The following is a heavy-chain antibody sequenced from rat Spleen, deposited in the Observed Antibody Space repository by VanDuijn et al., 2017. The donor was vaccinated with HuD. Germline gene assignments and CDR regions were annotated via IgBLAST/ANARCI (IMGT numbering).Heavy chain of an antibody. CDR3: ARRHFGYTDYFDY. J-gene: IGHJ2*01. D-gene: IGHD1-4*01. V-gene: IGHV5-31*01. Sequence: EVQLVESGGGLVQPGRSLKLSCVASGFTFSSYWMYWIRQAPGKGLEWVTSISRRSDRTYYRDSVKGRFTISRDNAKSTLSLQMDSLRSEDTATYYCARRHFGYTDYFDYWGQGVMVTVSS. CDR1: GFTFSSYW. CDR2: ISRRSDRT.